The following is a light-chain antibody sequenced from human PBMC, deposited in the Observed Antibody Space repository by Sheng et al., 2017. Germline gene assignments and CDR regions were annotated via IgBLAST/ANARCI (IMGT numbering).Light chain of an antibody. J-gene: IGKJ4*01. CDR3: QQHNNWPPFLT. CDR1: QSVSKY. CDR2: DAS. V-gene: IGKV3-11*01. Sequence: EIVLTQSPATLSLSPGERATLSCRASQSVSKYIAWYQQKPGQAPRLLIYDASNSATGIPARFSGSGSGTDFTLTISSLEPEDFAVYYCQQHNNWPPFLTFGGGTKVEIK.